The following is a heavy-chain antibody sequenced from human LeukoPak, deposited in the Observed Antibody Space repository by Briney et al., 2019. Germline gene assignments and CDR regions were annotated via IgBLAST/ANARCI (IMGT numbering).Heavy chain of an antibody. CDR2: INPNSGGT. D-gene: IGHD3-22*01. Sequence: GASVKVSCKASGYTFTSYYMHWVRQAPGQGLEWMGWINPNSGGTNYAQKFQGGVTMTRDTSISTAYMELSRLRSEDTAVYYCASVETYYYDRGDAFDIWGQGTMVTVSS. J-gene: IGHJ3*02. V-gene: IGHV1-2*02. CDR1: GYTFTSYY. CDR3: ASVETYYYDRGDAFDI.